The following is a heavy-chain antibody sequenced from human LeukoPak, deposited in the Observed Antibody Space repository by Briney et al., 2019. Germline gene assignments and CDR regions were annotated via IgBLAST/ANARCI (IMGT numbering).Heavy chain of an antibody. CDR1: GFTFSSYG. Sequence: GRSLRLSCAASGFTFSSYGVHWVRQAPGKGLEWVAVIWYDGSNKYYADSVKGRFTISRDNSKNTLYLQMNSLRAEDTAVYYCAKDSAGYCSSTSCYIFDYWGQGTLVTVSS. J-gene: IGHJ4*02. D-gene: IGHD2-2*02. V-gene: IGHV3-33*06. CDR2: IWYDGSNK. CDR3: AKDSAGYCSSTSCYIFDY.